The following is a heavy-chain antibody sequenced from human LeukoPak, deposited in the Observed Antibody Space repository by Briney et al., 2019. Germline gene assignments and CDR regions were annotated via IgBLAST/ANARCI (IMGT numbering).Heavy chain of an antibody. V-gene: IGHV1-69*01. CDR1: GGTFSSYA. CDR3: ARDYGDYAFTFDP. D-gene: IGHD4-17*01. Sequence: SVKVPCKASGGTFSSYAISWVRQAPGQGLEWMGGIIPIFGTANYAQKFQGRVTITADESTSTAYMELSSLRSEDTAVYYCARDYGDYAFTFDPWGQGTLVTVSS. J-gene: IGHJ5*02. CDR2: IIPIFGTA.